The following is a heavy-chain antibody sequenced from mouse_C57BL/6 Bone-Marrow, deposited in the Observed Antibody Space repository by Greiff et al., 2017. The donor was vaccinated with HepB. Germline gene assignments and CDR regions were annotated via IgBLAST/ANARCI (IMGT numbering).Heavy chain of an antibody. V-gene: IGHV1-59*01. CDR2: IDPSDSYT. CDR3: AMRPYAMDY. Sequence: QVQLQQPGAELVRPGTSVKLSCKASCYTFTSYWMHWVKQRPGQGLEWIGVIDPSDSYTNYNQKFKGKATLTVDTSSSTAYMQLSSLTSEDSAVYYCAMRPYAMDYWGQGTSVTVSS. J-gene: IGHJ4*01. CDR1: CYTFTSYW.